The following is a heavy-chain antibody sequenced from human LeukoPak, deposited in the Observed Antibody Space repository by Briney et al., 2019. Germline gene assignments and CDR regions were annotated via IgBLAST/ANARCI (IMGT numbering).Heavy chain of an antibody. V-gene: IGHV3-23*01. CDR2: ISGSGGST. J-gene: IGHJ6*03. CDR1: GFTFSSYG. Sequence: GGSLRLSCAASGFTFSSYGMSWVRQAPGKGLEWVSEISGSGGSTYYADSVKGRFTISRDNSKNTVYLQMNSLRAEDTAVYYCAKDQYYGSGIPPPGYVDVWGKGTTVTISS. CDR3: AKDQYYGSGIPPPGYVDV. D-gene: IGHD3-10*01.